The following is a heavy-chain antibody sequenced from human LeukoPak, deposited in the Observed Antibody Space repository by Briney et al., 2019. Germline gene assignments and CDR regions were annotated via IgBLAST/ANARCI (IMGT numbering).Heavy chain of an antibody. CDR3: ARVGGDRVAY. J-gene: IGHJ4*02. V-gene: IGHV3-53*01. D-gene: IGHD2-21*01. CDR2: MYNNGNT. CDR1: GLTVSSKY. Sequence: PGGSLRLSCAASGLTVSSKYMSWVRQAPGKGLEWVSVMYNNGNTHYADSVKGRFAISRDNAKNTLYLQMNSLRTEDTAVYYCARVGGDRVAYWGQGTLVTVSS.